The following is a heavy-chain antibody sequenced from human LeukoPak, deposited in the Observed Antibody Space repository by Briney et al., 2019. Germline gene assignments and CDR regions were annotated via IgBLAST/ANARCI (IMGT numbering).Heavy chain of an antibody. CDR1: GGSISSYY. CDR3: ARGTTVTTFQAGTYYYYYIDV. V-gene: IGHV4-34*01. CDR2: IKHSGST. D-gene: IGHD4-17*01. J-gene: IGHJ6*03. Sequence: SETLSLTCTVSGGSISSYYGNWIRQPAGKGLEWSGEIKHSGSTNYNPSLKSRVTISVDTSKTHFSLKLSSVTAADTALYYCARGTTVTTFQAGTYYYYYIDVWGKGTTVAVYS.